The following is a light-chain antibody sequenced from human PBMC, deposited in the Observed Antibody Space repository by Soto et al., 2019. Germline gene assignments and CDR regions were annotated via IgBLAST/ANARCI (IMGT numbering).Light chain of an antibody. Sequence: SYELTQSPSVSVAPGQTASITCGGANIDGKTVHWYQQKSGQAPLLVVYDDAARPSGIPERFSGSISGSTATLTISRVEAGDEADYYCQVWDSSDDPVVFGGGTKVTVL. CDR2: DDA. V-gene: IGLV3-21*02. J-gene: IGLJ2*01. CDR1: NIDGKT. CDR3: QVWDSSDDPVV.